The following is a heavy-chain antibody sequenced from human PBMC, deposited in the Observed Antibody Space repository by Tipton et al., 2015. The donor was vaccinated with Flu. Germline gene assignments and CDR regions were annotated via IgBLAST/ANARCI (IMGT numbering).Heavy chain of an antibody. CDR3: ARGSPMIVVVTTDAFDI. J-gene: IGHJ3*02. D-gene: IGHD3-22*01. Sequence: SLRLSCAASGFTFSSYWMSWVRQAPGKGLEWVANIKQDGSEKYYVDSVKGRFTISRDNAKNSLYLQMNSLRAEDTAVYYCARGSPMIVVVTTDAFDIWGQGTMVTVSS. CDR1: GFTFSSYW. V-gene: IGHV3-7*01. CDR2: IKQDGSEK.